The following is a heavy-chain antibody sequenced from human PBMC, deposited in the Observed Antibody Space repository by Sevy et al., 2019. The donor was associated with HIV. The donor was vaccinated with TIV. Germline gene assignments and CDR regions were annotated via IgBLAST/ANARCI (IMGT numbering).Heavy chain of an antibody. Sequence: RLSCTGSGFTFGDYAMSWVRQAPGMGLEWVGFIRSKHYGGATEYAASVKGRFTISRDDSKSIADLQMNSLKAEYTAVYYCTRGSYYHSSGYSDYWGQGTTVTVSS. J-gene: IGHJ4*02. V-gene: IGHV3-49*04. CDR2: IRSKHYGGAT. CDR1: GFTFGDYA. CDR3: TRGSYYHSSGYSDY. D-gene: IGHD3-22*01.